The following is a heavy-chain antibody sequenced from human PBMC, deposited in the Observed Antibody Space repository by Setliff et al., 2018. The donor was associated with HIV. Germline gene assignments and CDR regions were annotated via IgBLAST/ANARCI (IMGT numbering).Heavy chain of an antibody. D-gene: IGHD3-10*01. V-gene: IGHV4-59*01. CDR3: ARNRVPSSL. CDR2: IYYTGST. Sequence: PSETLSLTCTVSGGSMSSYYWSWIRQPPGKGLEWIGSIYYTGSTHYNPSLMSRVTISLDTPKNQFSLKLNSVIAADTAVYYCARNRVPSSLWGQGTLVTV. J-gene: IGHJ4*02. CDR1: GGSMSSYY.